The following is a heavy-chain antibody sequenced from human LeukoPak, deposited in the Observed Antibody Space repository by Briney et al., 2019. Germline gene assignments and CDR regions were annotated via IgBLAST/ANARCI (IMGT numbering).Heavy chain of an antibody. CDR2: ISGSGGST. J-gene: IGHJ3*02. V-gene: IGHV3-23*01. Sequence: GGSLRLSCAASAFTFSSDWMDWVRQAPGKGLEWVSAISGSGGSTYYADSVEGRFTISRDNSKNTLYLQMNSLRAEDTAVYYCAKDRALIVVVPDAFDIWGQGTMVTVSS. D-gene: IGHD2-2*01. CDR1: AFTFSSDW. CDR3: AKDRALIVVVPDAFDI.